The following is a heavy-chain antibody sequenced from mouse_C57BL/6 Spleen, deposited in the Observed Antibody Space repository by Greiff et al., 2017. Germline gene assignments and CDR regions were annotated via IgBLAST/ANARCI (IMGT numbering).Heavy chain of an antibody. Sequence: EVKLVESEGGLVQPGSSMKLSCTASGFTFSDYYMAWVRQVPEKGLEWVAHINYDGSSTYYLDSLKSRFIISRDNAKNILYLQMSSLKSEDTATYYCARARRPYAMDYWGQGTSVTVSS. CDR3: ARARRPYAMDY. V-gene: IGHV5-16*01. J-gene: IGHJ4*01. CDR2: INYDGSST. CDR1: GFTFSDYY.